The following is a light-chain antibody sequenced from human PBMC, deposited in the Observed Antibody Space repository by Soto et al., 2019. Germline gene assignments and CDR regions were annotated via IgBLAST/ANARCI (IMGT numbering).Light chain of an antibody. J-gene: IGKJ5*01. V-gene: IGKV3-20*01. CDR2: GAL. CDR3: QQYNSWREIT. Sequence: EIVLTQSPGTLSLSPGERATLSCRASQTVSSRFLAWYQQKPGQAPRLLIYGALSRATGIPDRFSGSGSGTDFTLTISRLEPEDFALYYCQQYNSWREITFGQGTRLEIK. CDR1: QTVSSRF.